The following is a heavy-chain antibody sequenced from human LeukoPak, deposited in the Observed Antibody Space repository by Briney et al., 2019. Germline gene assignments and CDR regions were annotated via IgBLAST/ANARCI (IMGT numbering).Heavy chain of an antibody. CDR1: GYTFTSYG. D-gene: IGHD4-11*01. CDR2: ISAYNGNT. V-gene: IGHV1-18*01. J-gene: IGHJ6*02. CDR3: ARDSTTDVDTGLSRYYGMDV. Sequence: ASVKVSCTASGYTFTSYGISWVRQAPGQGLEWMGWISAYNGNTNYAQKFQGRVTITADESTSTAYMELSSLRSEDTAVYYCARDSTTDVDTGLSRYYGMDVWGQGTTVTVSS.